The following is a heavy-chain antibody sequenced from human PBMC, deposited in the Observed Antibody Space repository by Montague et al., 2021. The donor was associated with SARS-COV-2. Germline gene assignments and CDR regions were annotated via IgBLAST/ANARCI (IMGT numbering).Heavy chain of an antibody. CDR1: GINFGSFW. Sequence: SLRLSCAASGINFGSFWMSWVRQAPGKGLEWVANINTDGSEKYHLESLKGRFTISRDNANSSVFLQMDSLRPDDTAVYYCARKQDFKDWGQGTLVIVSS. J-gene: IGHJ4*02. CDR2: INTDGSEK. CDR3: ARKQDFKD. V-gene: IGHV3-7*03. D-gene: IGHD2/OR15-2a*01.